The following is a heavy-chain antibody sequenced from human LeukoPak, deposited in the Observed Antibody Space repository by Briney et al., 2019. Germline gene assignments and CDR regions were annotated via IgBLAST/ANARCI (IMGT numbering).Heavy chain of an antibody. CDR2: ISNRGNT. D-gene: IGHD3-3*01. CDR3: AREEVTIFGVAPLLDAFDI. Sequence: PSETLSLTCTVSGGSVSSGDDSWSWIRQPPGKGLECIGYISNRGNTYYNPSLKSRVFISVDASKNQFSLGLRSVTAADTAVYYCAREEVTIFGVAPLLDAFDIWGQGTMVTVSS. J-gene: IGHJ3*02. V-gene: IGHV4-30-4*08. CDR1: GGSVSSGDDS.